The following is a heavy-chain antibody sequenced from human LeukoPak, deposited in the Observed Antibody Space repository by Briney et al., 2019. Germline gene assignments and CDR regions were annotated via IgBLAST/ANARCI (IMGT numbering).Heavy chain of an antibody. Sequence: KSSETLSLTCAVSGGSITSGAYAWSWIRQPPGKGLEWIGEINHSGSTNYNPSLKSRVTISVDSSRNRFSLKLSSVTAADTAVYYCARVYYDILTGPTPWGQGTLVTVSS. CDR2: INHSGST. V-gene: IGHV4-34*01. CDR3: ARVYYDILTGPTP. D-gene: IGHD3-9*01. CDR1: GGSITSGAYA. J-gene: IGHJ4*02.